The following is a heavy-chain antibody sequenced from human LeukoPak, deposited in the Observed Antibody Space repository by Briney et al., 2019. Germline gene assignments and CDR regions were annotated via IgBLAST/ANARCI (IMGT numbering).Heavy chain of an antibody. Sequence: PSETLSLTCTVSGGSISSGSYYWSWIRQPAGKGLEWIGRIYTSGSTNYNPSLKSRVTISVDTSKNQFSLKLSSVTAADTAVYYCARVEDSSGYLPFDIWGQGTMVTVSS. CDR1: GGSISSGSYY. CDR2: IYTSGST. CDR3: ARVEDSSGYLPFDI. D-gene: IGHD3-22*01. J-gene: IGHJ3*02. V-gene: IGHV4-61*02.